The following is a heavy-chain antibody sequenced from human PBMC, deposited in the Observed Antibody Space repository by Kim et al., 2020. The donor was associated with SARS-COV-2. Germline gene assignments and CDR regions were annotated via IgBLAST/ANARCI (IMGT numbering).Heavy chain of an antibody. V-gene: IGHV4-39*06. D-gene: IGHD2-21*02. Sequence: NPSHKSPITIPVDTSKNQCTLKLSSVTAADTAVYYCARVSAVVTQARFDYWGQGTLVTVSS. CDR3: ARVSAVVTQARFDY. J-gene: IGHJ4*02.